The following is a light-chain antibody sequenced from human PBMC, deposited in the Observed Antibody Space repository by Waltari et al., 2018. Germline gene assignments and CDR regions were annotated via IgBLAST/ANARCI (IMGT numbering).Light chain of an antibody. CDR2: TAS. V-gene: IGKV3-15*01. Sequence: EIVMTQSPAALSVSPGERATLSCRARQSVGITLAWYQQKPGQAPRLLISTASTRATGIPARFSGSGSGTEFTLTINSLQSEDSAIYYCHQYNNWPPGGTFGQGTKVELK. J-gene: IGKJ1*01. CDR1: QSVGIT. CDR3: HQYNNWPPGGT.